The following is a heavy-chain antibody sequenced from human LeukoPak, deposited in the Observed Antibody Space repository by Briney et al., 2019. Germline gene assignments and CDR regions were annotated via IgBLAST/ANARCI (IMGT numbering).Heavy chain of an antibody. J-gene: IGHJ6*02. D-gene: IGHD3-16*01. V-gene: IGHV4-59*01. CDR3: ATPPIGYDRQFDGMDV. CDR2: IYYSGST. CDR1: GGSISSYY. Sequence: SETLSLTCTVSGGSISSYYWSWIRQPPGKGLEWIGYIYYSGSTNYNPSLKSRVTISVDTSKNQFSLKLSSVTAADTAVYYCATPPIGYDRQFDGMDVWGQGTTVTVSS.